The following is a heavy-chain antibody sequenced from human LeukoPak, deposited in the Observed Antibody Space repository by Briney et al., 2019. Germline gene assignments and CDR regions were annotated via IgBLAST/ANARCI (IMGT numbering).Heavy chain of an antibody. CDR2: FDPEDGET. CDR3: ATGIYYDSSGPAHFDY. D-gene: IGHD3-22*01. J-gene: IGHJ4*02. V-gene: IGHV1-24*01. CDR1: GYTLTELS. Sequence: GASVKVSCKVSGYTLTELSMHWVRQAPGKGLEWMGGFDPEDGETIYAQKFQGRVTMTEDTSTDTAYMELSSLRSEDTAVYYCATGIYYDSSGPAHFDYWGQGTLVTVSS.